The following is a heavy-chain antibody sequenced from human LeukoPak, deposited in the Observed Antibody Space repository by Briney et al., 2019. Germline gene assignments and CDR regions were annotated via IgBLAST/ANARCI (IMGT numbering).Heavy chain of an antibody. Sequence: SETLSLTCAVYGGSISGYYWSWIRQPPGKGLEWIGEINHSGSTNYNPSLKSRVTISVDTSKNQFSLKLSSVTAADTAVYYCARGPRGGCLDYWGQGTLVTVSS. CDR3: ARGPRGGCLDY. CDR1: GGSISGYY. D-gene: IGHD6-19*01. V-gene: IGHV4-34*01. CDR2: INHSGST. J-gene: IGHJ4*02.